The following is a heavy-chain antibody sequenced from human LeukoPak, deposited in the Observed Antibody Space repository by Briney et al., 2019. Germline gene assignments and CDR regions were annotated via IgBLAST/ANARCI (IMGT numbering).Heavy chain of an antibody. J-gene: IGHJ6*02. Sequence: GASVKVSCKASGYTFTSYDINWVRQATGQGLEWMGWMNPNSGNTGYAQKFQGRVTKTRNTSISTAYMELSSLRSEDTAVYYCARGYSGYDWDLYYYGMDVWGQGTTVTVSS. CDR3: ARGYSGYDWDLYYYGMDV. V-gene: IGHV1-8*01. D-gene: IGHD5-12*01. CDR2: MNPNSGNT. CDR1: GYTFTSYD.